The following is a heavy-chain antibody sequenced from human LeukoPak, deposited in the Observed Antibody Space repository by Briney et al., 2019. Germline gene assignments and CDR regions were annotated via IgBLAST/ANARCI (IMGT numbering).Heavy chain of an antibody. D-gene: IGHD2-15*01. V-gene: IGHV1-46*01. CDR3: AKSGMAYCSGGSCYRYYYYYYMDV. Sequence: ASVKVSCKASGYTFTSYGISWVRQAPGQGLEWMGIINPSGGSTSYAQKFQGRVTMTRDMSTSTVYMELSSLRAEDTAVYYCAKSGMAYCSGGSCYRYYYYYYMDVWGKGTTVTISS. CDR1: GYTFTSYG. CDR2: INPSGGST. J-gene: IGHJ6*03.